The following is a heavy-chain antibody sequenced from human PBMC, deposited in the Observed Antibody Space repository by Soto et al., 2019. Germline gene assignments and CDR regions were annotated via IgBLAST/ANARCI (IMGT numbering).Heavy chain of an antibody. D-gene: IGHD1-1*01. Sequence: QITLKESGPTLVKPTQTLTLTCSFSGFSLSTSGVTVAWIRQPPGKALEWLALIYWDDEKRYSPSLKTRLTITKDTSKNRVVITMTNMDPGDTATYYCAHRLIGWNDGGFASWGQGTLVTVPS. CDR1: GFSLSTSGVT. CDR2: IYWDDEK. J-gene: IGHJ4*02. V-gene: IGHV2-5*02. CDR3: AHRLIGWNDGGFAS.